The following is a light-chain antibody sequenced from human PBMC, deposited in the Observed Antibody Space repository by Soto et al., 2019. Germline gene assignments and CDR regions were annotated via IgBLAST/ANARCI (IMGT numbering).Light chain of an antibody. J-gene: IGKJ2*01. Sequence: EIVLTQSQSTLSLSPGERAILSCRATQSVSGSSLAWYQHKPGQAPRLLIYGASSRATGIPDRFSGSGSGTDFTFIISRLEPEDFGCYYCHQYGSFPHTFGQGTELETK. CDR1: QSVSGSS. CDR3: HQYGSFPHT. CDR2: GAS. V-gene: IGKV3-20*01.